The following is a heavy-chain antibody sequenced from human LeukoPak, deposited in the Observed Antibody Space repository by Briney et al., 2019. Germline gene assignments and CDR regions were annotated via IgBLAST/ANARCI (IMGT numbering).Heavy chain of an antibody. CDR2: ISSSSSYI. Sequence: GGSLRLSCAASGFTFSSYSMNWVRQAPGKGLEWVSSISSSSSYIYYADSVKGRFTISRDNAKNSLYLQMNSLRAEDTAVYYCARDRVTTVSVQGSYWGQGTLVTVSS. D-gene: IGHD4-17*01. CDR1: GFTFSSYS. V-gene: IGHV3-21*01. J-gene: IGHJ4*02. CDR3: ARDRVTTVSVQGSY.